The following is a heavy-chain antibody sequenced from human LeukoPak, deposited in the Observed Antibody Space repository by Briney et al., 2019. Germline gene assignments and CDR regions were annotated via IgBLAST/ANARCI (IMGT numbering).Heavy chain of an antibody. Sequence: PGGSLRLSCAASGFTFSSYSMNWVRQAPGKGLEWVSSISSSNNDIYYADSVKGRFTISRDNAKNALYLQMNSLRAEDTAVYYCARDAGNSSGRNDFDYWGQGTLVTVSS. V-gene: IGHV3-21*01. J-gene: IGHJ4*02. CDR2: ISSSNNDI. D-gene: IGHD6-19*01. CDR1: GFTFSSYS. CDR3: ARDAGNSSGRNDFDY.